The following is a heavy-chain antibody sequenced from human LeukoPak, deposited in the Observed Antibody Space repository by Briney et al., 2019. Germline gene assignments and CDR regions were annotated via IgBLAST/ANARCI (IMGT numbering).Heavy chain of an antibody. CDR3: AKYLDGTAAGNPYFDY. V-gene: IGHV3-23*01. CDR2: ISGGGATT. CDR1: GFTPSNYA. D-gene: IGHD6-13*01. J-gene: IGHJ4*02. Sequence: GGSLRLSCAAAGFTPSNYAMSWVRQAPGKGLEWVSAISGGGATTYYVDSVKGRFTISRDNSKNTLYLQMKSLRAEDTALYYCAKYLDGTAAGNPYFDYWSQGTLVTVSS.